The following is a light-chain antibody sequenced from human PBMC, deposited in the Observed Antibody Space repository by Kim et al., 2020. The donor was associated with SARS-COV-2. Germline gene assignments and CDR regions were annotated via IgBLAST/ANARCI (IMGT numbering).Light chain of an antibody. CDR1: GSGGGNYNL. J-gene: IGLJ7*01. CDR2: EVT. CDR3: CSYAGSRNV. V-gene: IGLV2-23*02. Sequence: PAPSMTISCTGTGSGGGNYNLVSCYQQHPGKAPNLMIYEVTKRPSGVSNRFSGSKSGNTASLTISGLQAEDEADDYCCSYAGSRNVFGGGTQLTVL.